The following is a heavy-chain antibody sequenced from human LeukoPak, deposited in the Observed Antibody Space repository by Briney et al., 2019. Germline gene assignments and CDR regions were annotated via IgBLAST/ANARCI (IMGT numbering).Heavy chain of an antibody. V-gene: IGHV3-21*01. D-gene: IGHD1-26*01. CDR1: GFTFSSYS. CDR3: ASVLLSALYSASYADAFDI. CDR2: ISISRSYI. Sequence: GGSLRLSCAASGFTFSSYSMNWVRQPPGKGLEWVSSISISRSYIYYADSVKGRFTIARDNAKNSLYLEMISLRAEVSAGYSCASVLLSALYSASYADAFDIWGQGKWSPSLQ. J-gene: IGHJ3*02.